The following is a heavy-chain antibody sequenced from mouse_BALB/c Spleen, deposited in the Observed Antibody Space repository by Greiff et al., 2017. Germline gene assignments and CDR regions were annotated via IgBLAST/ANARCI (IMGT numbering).Heavy chain of an antibody. CDR2: IDPFNGGT. V-gene: IGHV1S135*01. CDR1: GYSFTSYY. CDR3: ARRDGTY. D-gene: IGHD3-3*01. J-gene: IGHJ4*01. Sequence: VQLQQSGPELMKPGASVKISCKASGYSFTSYYMHWVKQSHGKSLAWIGYIDPFNGGTSYNQKFKGKATLTVDKSSSTAYMHLSSLTSEDSAVYYCARRDGTYWGQGTSVTVSS.